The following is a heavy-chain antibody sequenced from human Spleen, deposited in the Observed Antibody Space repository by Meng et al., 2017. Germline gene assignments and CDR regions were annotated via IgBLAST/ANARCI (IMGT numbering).Heavy chain of an antibody. J-gene: IGHJ4*02. CDR3: AREADNSGSPGY. D-gene: IGHD5-12*01. Sequence: LVHSWSPLAEPGASMKVSCEASGYTFTRYAMNWVRQAPGQGLEWMGWINTDTGNPPYAHGFTERFAFHLHTYVCTAYLQLRSLKAEYPTVYSCAREADNSGSPGYWGPGTLVTVSS. CDR1: GYTFTRYA. V-gene: IGHV7-4-1*01. CDR2: INTDTGNP.